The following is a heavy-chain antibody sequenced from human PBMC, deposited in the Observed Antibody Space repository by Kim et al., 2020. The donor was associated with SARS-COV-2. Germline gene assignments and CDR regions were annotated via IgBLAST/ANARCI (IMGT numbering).Heavy chain of an antibody. CDR2: IYHSGST. CDR3: ARSIAAAARFRY. V-gene: IGHV4-4*09. D-gene: IGHD6-13*01. CDR1: GCSISSYY. Sequence: SETLSLTCTVSGCSISSYYWSWIRQPPGKGLEWVGYIYHSGSTNYNPSLKSRVTITVDTSKNQFSLKLSTVTAADTAVYYCARSIAAAARFRYWGQGTLVTVSS. J-gene: IGHJ4*02.